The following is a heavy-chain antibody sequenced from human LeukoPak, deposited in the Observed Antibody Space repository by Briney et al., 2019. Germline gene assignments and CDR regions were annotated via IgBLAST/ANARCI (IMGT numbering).Heavy chain of an antibody. CDR3: ARPSGFSYGRFDY. V-gene: IGHV5-51*01. Sequence: GESLKISCKGSGYSFTSYWTGWVRQMPGKGLEWMGIIYPGDSETRYSPSFQGQVTFSADKSINTAYLQWSSLKASDTAMYYCARPSGFSYGRFDYWGQGTLVTVSS. CDR2: IYPGDSET. D-gene: IGHD5-18*01. J-gene: IGHJ4*02. CDR1: GYSFTSYW.